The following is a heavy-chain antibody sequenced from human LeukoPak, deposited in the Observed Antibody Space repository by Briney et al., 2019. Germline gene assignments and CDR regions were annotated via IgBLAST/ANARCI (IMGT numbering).Heavy chain of an antibody. CDR2: IYYSGST. V-gene: IGHV4-59*01. D-gene: IGHD2-15*01. CDR1: GGSISSYY. Sequence: SETLSLTCTVSGGSISSYYWSWIRQPPGKGLEWIGYIYYSGSTNYNPSLKSRVTISVGTSKNQFSLELSSVTAADTAVYYCASCSGGSCYSPSDAFDIWGQGTLVTVSS. CDR3: ASCSGGSCYSPSDAFDI. J-gene: IGHJ3*02.